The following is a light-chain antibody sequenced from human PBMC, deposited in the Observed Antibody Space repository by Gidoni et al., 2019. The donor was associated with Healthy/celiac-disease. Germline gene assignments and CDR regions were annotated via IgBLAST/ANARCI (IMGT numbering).Light chain of an antibody. Sequence: AIQLTQSPSSLSASVADRGTITCRASQGISSALAWYQQKPGKAPKLLIYDASSLESGVPSRFSGSGSGTDFTLTISSLQPEDFATYYCQQFNSYPHEITFGPGTRLEIK. CDR3: QQFNSYPHEIT. CDR2: DAS. V-gene: IGKV1-13*02. J-gene: IGKJ5*01. CDR1: QGISSA.